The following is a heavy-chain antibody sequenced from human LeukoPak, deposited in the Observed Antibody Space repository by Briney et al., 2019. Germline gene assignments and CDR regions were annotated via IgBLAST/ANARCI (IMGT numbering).Heavy chain of an antibody. D-gene: IGHD6-19*01. CDR3: ARAAVASPGDV. CDR2: ISSSSSTI. J-gene: IGHJ6*02. CDR1: GFTFSSYS. Sequence: GGSLRLSCAASGFTFSSYSMNWVRQAPGKGLEWVSYISSSSSTIYYADSVKGRFTISRDNAKNSLYLQMNSLRAEDTAVYYCARAAVASPGDVWGQGTTVTVSS. V-gene: IGHV3-48*01.